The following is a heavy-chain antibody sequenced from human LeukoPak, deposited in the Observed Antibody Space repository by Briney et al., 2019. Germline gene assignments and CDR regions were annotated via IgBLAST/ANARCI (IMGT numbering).Heavy chain of an antibody. D-gene: IGHD3-10*01. J-gene: IGHJ6*02. Sequence: GASVKVSCKASGYTFTSYDINWVRQATGQGLEWMGWMNPNSGNTGYAQKFQGRVTMTRNTSISTAYMELSSLRSEDTAVYYCARVLDGVVWFGERPTYYYYGMDVWGQGTTLTVSS. CDR1: GYTFTSYD. CDR2: MNPNSGNT. CDR3: ARVLDGVVWFGERPTYYYYGMDV. V-gene: IGHV1-8*02.